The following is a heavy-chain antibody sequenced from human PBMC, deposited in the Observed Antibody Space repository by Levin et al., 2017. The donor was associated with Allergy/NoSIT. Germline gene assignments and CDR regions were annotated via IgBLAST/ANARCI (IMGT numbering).Heavy chain of an antibody. D-gene: IGHD3-3*01. CDR3: ASHPYDFWSGYYLGVLDY. J-gene: IGHJ4*02. Sequence: GGSLRLSCAASGFTFSSYWMSWVRQAPGKGLEWVANIKQDGSEKYYVDSVKGRFTISRDNAKNSLYLQMNSLRAEDTAVYYCASHPYDFWSGYYLGVLDYWGQGTLVTVSS. CDR2: IKQDGSEK. V-gene: IGHV3-7*01. CDR1: GFTFSSYW.